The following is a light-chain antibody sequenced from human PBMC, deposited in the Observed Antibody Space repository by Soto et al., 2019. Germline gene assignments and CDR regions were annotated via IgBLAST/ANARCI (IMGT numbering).Light chain of an antibody. CDR2: ATS. CDR3: QKYNTAPLT. V-gene: IGKV1-27*01. Sequence: DVQMTQSPSSLSAFVGDRVTITCRASQGIAPYLAWFQQKPGKVPKLLIYATSTLQSGVPSRFSGSGSGTDFTLTISSLQPEDVATYYCQKYNTAPLTFDGGTKVEIK. J-gene: IGKJ4*01. CDR1: QGIAPY.